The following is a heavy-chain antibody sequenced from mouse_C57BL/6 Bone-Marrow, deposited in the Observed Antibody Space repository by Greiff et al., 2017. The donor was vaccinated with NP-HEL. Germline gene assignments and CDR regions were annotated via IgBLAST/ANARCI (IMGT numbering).Heavy chain of an antibody. CDR3: ARRCSWFAY. CDR1: GYTFTSYW. V-gene: IGHV1-55*01. CDR2: IYPGSGST. J-gene: IGHJ3*01. Sequence: VQLQQPGAELVKPGASVKMSCKASGYTFTSYWITWVKQRPGQGLEWIGDIYPGSGSTNYNEKFKSKATLTVYTSSSTAYMQLSSLTSEDSAVYYCARRCSWFAYWGQGTLVTVSA.